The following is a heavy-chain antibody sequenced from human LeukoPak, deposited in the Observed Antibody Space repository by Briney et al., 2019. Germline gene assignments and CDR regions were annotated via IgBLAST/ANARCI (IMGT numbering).Heavy chain of an antibody. D-gene: IGHD6-25*01. CDR3: VKGDSSAWNAFDI. J-gene: IGHJ3*02. V-gene: IGHV3-64D*09. CDR1: GFTFSIYA. CDR2: ISSNGGST. Sequence: GGSLRLSSSASGFTFSIYAMHWVRQAPGKGLEYVSAISSNGGSTYYADSVKVRFTISRDNSKNTLYLQMSSLRAEDTAVYYCVKGDSSAWNAFDIWGQGTMVTVSS.